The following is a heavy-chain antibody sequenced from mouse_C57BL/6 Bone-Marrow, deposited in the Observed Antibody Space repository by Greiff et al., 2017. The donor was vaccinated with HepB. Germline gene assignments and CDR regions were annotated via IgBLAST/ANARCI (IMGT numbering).Heavy chain of an antibody. V-gene: IGHV1-55*01. Sequence: VQLQQSGAELARPGASVKLSCKASGYTFTSYGISWVKQRPGQGLEWIGDIYPGSGSTNYNEKFKSKATLTVDTSSSTAYMQLSSLTSEDSAVYYCARGGVGAYWGQGTLVTVSA. CDR1: GYTFTSYG. CDR2: IYPGSGST. D-gene: IGHD3-1*01. J-gene: IGHJ3*01. CDR3: ARGGVGAY.